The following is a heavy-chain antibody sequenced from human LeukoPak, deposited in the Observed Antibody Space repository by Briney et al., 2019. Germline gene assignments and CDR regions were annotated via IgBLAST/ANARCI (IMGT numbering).Heavy chain of an antibody. Sequence: PSETLSLTCTVSGGSISPYYWSWIRQPPGKGLEWIGYIYYSGSTNYNPSLKSRVTISVDTSKNQFSMKVSSVTAADTAVYYCARGGNWNYESWGQGTLVTVSS. V-gene: IGHV4-59*01. J-gene: IGHJ4*02. D-gene: IGHD1-7*01. CDR3: ARGGNWNYES. CDR2: IYYSGST. CDR1: GGSISPYY.